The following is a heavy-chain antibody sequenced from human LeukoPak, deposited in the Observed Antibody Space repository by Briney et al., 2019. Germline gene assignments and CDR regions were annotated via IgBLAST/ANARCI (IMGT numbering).Heavy chain of an antibody. CDR1: GGTFSSYA. CDR2: IIPIFGTA. V-gene: IGHV1-69*05. D-gene: IGHD3-22*01. CDR3: ASGYHYDSSGYSYYFDY. J-gene: IGHJ4*02. Sequence: SSVKVSCKASGGTFSSYAISWVRQAPGQGLEWMGRIIPIFGTANYAQKFQGRVTITTDESTSTAYMELSSLRSEDTAVYYCASGYHYDSSGYSYYFDYWGQGTLVTVSS.